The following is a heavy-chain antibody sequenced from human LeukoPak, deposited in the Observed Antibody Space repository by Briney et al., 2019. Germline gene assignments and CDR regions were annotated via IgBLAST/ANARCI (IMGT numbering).Heavy chain of an antibody. Sequence: PGGSLRLSCAASGFTFSSYEMNWVRQAPGKGLEWVSYISSSGSNIYYADSVKGRFTISRDNAKNSLYLQMNGLRAEDTAVYYCARINGGEMATFYFDYWGQGTLVTVSS. CDR2: ISSSGSNI. D-gene: IGHD5-24*01. CDR1: GFTFSSYE. J-gene: IGHJ4*02. CDR3: ARINGGEMATFYFDY. V-gene: IGHV3-48*03.